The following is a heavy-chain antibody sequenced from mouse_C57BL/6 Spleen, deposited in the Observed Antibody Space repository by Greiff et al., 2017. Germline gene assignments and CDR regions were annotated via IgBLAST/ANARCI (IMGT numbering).Heavy chain of an antibody. CDR2: ISDGGSDT. V-gene: IGHV5-4*01. CDR1: GFTFSSSA. Sequence: EVKLQESGGGLVKPGGSLKLSCAASGFTFSSSAMSWVRQTPEKRLEWFAPISDGGSDTYYPDNVKGRFTISRDNAKNNLYLQMSHLMSEDTAMYYCARDIDGYYDYWGQGTTLTVSS. J-gene: IGHJ2*01. CDR3: ARDIDGYYDY. D-gene: IGHD2-3*01.